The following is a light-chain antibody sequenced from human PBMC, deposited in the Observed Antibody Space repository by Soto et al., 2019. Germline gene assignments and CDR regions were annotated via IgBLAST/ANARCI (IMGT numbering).Light chain of an antibody. Sequence: EIVMTQSPATLSVSPGERVTLSCRASQSVSINLAWYQQKPGQTPRLLIYGASTRATGIPARFSGGGSGTEFTLTISSLQSEDFAVYYCQQYNNWPPLTFGGGTKVEIK. J-gene: IGKJ4*01. CDR3: QQYNNWPPLT. V-gene: IGKV3-15*01. CDR2: GAS. CDR1: QSVSIN.